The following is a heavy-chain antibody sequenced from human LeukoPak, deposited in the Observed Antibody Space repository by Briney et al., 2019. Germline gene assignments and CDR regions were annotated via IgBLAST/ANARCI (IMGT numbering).Heavy chain of an antibody. J-gene: IGHJ4*02. V-gene: IGHV4-31*03. CDR2: IYYSGST. CDR1: GGSISSGGYY. Sequence: SETLSLTCTVSGGSISSGGYYWSWIRQHPGKGLEWIGYIYYSGSTYYNPSLKSRVTISVDTSKNQFSLKLSSVTAADTAVYYCASRIAAAGTIFDYWGQGTLVTVSS. CDR3: ASRIAAAGTIFDY. D-gene: IGHD6-13*01.